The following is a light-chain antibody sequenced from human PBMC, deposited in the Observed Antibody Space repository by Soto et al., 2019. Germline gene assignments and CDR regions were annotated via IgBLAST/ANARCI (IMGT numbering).Light chain of an antibody. J-gene: IGKJ2*01. Sequence: EVVLTQSPGTLSLSPGERATISCRASQSISSSYLAWYQQKPGQAPRLLIYGASIRATGIPDRFSGSGSGTDFTLTISRLEPEAFAVYYCQQYGSSPPYTFGQGTKLEIK. CDR2: GAS. V-gene: IGKV3-20*01. CDR3: QQYGSSPPYT. CDR1: QSISSSY.